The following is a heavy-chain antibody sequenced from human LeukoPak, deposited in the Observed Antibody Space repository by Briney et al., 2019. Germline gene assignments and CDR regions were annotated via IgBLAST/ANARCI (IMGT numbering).Heavy chain of an antibody. D-gene: IGHD6-13*01. CDR3: ALRAGNSSSWYHRPGFDP. CDR2: INHSGST. J-gene: IGHJ5*02. Sequence: PSETLSLTCAVYGGSFSGYYWSWIRQPPGKGLEWIGEINHSGSTNYNPSLKRRVTISVDKSKNQFSPKLSSVTAADTAVYYCALRAGNSSSWYHRPGFDPWGQGTLVTVSS. CDR1: GGSFSGYY. V-gene: IGHV4-34*01.